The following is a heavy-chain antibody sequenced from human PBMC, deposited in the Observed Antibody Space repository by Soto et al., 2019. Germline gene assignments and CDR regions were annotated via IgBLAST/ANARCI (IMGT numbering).Heavy chain of an antibody. CDR2: ISGSGGGT. Sequence: EVQLLESGGGLVQPGGSLRLSCAASGFTFSSYAMSWVGQAPGKGLERVSVISGSGGGTYYADSVKGRFTISRDNSKNTEYLQMTSLRAEDTAVYYCAKRGSGSNYDYWGQGALVSVSS. J-gene: IGHJ4*02. CDR1: GFTFSSYA. V-gene: IGHV3-23*01. D-gene: IGHD3-10*01. CDR3: AKRGSGSNYDY.